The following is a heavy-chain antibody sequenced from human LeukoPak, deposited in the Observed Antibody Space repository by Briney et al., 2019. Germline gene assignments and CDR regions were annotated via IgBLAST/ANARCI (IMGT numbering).Heavy chain of an antibody. V-gene: IGHV4-39*01. CDR1: GGSLSRSSYY. Sequence: SETLSLTCTVSGGSLSRSSYYWGWVRPPPRKELQWIASVYYSGRTNYSPSLKSRVTISVDTSEKQFSLQLNSVTAADAAVYYCARQGSAYYFDFWGQGLLVTVSS. D-gene: IGHD2-15*01. CDR2: VYYSGRT. CDR3: ARQGSAYYFDF. J-gene: IGHJ4*02.